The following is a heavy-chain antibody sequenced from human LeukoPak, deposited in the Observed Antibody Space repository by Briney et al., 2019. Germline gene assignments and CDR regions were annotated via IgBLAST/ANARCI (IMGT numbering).Heavy chain of an antibody. J-gene: IGHJ5*02. D-gene: IGHD3-10*01. V-gene: IGHV1-24*01. CDR1: GYTLTELT. Sequence: ASLKVSCKVSGYTLTELTMHWGRPTPGKGLWWMGGFDLEDGETIYAQKFQGRVTMTEDTSTATAYMELSSLRSQDTGVYYCATDRPLWFREKTGGHWFDPWGQGTLVTVSS. CDR2: FDLEDGET. CDR3: ATDRPLWFREKTGGHWFDP.